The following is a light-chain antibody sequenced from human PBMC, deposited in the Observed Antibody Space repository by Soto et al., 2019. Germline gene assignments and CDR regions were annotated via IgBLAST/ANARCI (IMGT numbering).Light chain of an antibody. CDR3: QQYNQWPLP. V-gene: IGKV3-15*01. J-gene: IGKJ4*01. CDR1: QSVSNK. Sequence: EIVMKQSPATLSASPGERATLSRSASQSVSNKLAGYQQKVGQAPRLLIYGASPRAPGMPARYSGRGTGTECNLTISRLLSEEFAVYYGQQYNQWPLPFGGGAKVEIK. CDR2: GAS.